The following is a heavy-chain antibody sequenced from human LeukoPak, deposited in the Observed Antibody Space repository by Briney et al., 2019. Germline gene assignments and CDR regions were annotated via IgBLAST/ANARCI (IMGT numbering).Heavy chain of an antibody. CDR1: GGSISSSNW. J-gene: IGHJ4*02. D-gene: IGHD3-10*01. V-gene: IGHV4-4*02. Sequence: PSGTLSLTCAVSGGSISSSNWWSWVRQPPGKGLEWIGEIYHSGSTNYNPSLKSRVTISVDKSKNQFSLKLSSVTAADTAVYYCARDPRWRSGSYYNIAGEGYFDYWGQGTLVTVSS. CDR3: ARDPRWRSGSYYNIAGEGYFDY. CDR2: IYHSGST.